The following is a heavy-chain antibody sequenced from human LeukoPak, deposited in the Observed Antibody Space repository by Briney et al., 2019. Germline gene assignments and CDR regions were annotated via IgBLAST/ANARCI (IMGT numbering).Heavy chain of an antibody. Sequence: ASVKVSCKASGYTFTGYYMHWVRQAPGQGLGWMGWINPNSGGTNYAQKFQGRVTMTRDTSISTAYMELSRLRSDDTAVYYCGRVRKVHRICDYWGQGTLVTVSS. D-gene: IGHD2-15*01. CDR3: GRVRKVHRICDY. J-gene: IGHJ4*02. V-gene: IGHV1-2*02. CDR2: INPNSGGT. CDR1: GYTFTGYY.